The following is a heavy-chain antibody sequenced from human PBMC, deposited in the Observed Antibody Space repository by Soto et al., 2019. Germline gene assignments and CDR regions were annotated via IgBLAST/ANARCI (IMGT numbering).Heavy chain of an antibody. CDR1: GFTFITYS. D-gene: IGHD2-2*02. V-gene: IGHV3-21*01. J-gene: IGHJ6*02. CDR3: AREYTACPLSYGLDV. Sequence: PGWSLRLSCVLCGFTFITYSINWVRQAPGKGLEWVSSISSRRDIYYADSVKGRFTISRDNAKNSVSLQMNSLRAEDTAVYYFAREYTACPLSYGLDVWGQGTTVTVSS. CDR2: ISSRRDI.